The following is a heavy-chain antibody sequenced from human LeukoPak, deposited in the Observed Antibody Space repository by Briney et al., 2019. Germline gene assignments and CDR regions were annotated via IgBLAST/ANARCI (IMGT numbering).Heavy chain of an antibody. CDR2: ITGSGDRP. CDR1: GFTFSSYA. D-gene: IGHD4-11*01. Sequence: GGSLRLSCAASGFTFSSYAMSWVRQVPGKGLEWVSVITGSGDRPYYADSVKGRFTDSRDNSKNTLYLQINSLKTEDTAVYYCAKGPNDDSNYLFDYWGQGTLVTVSS. J-gene: IGHJ4*02. V-gene: IGHV3-23*01. CDR3: AKGPNDDSNYLFDY.